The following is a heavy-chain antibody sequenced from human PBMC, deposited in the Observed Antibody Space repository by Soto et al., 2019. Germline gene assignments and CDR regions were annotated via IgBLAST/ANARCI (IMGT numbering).Heavy chain of an antibody. Sequence: QLQLQESGPGLVKPSETLSLTCTVSGGSISSSSYYWGWIRQPPGKGLEWIGSIYYSGSTYYNPSLKSRVTISVDTSKNQFSLKLSSVTAADTAVYYCAIPGLWFGESCDYWGQGTLVTVSS. CDR3: AIPGLWFGESCDY. CDR2: IYYSGST. V-gene: IGHV4-39*01. CDR1: GGSISSSSYY. D-gene: IGHD3-10*01. J-gene: IGHJ4*02.